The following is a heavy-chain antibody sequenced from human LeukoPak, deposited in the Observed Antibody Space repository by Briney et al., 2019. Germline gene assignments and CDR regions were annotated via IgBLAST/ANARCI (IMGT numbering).Heavy chain of an antibody. CDR3: AGGYNWAY. CDR1: GFTFSNFW. V-gene: IGHV3-74*01. Sequence: GGSLRLSCAASGFTFSNFWMHWVRQAPGKGLVWVSRINSDGSSTNYADSVKGRFTISRDNAKNMLYLQMNSLRAEDTSVYYCAGGYNWAYWGQGTQVTVSS. CDR2: INSDGSST. D-gene: IGHD1-1*01. J-gene: IGHJ4*02.